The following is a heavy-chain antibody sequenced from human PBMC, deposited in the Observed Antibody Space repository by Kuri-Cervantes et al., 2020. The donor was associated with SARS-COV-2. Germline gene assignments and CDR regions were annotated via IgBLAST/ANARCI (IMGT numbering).Heavy chain of an antibody. J-gene: IGHJ4*02. CDR3: VTWYDFWSGYSRGRFDY. CDR1: GFTFSSYG. CDR2: IRYDGSNK. V-gene: IGHV3-30*02. Sequence: GGSLRLSCAASGFTFSSYGMHWVRQAPGKGLEWVAFIRYDGSNKYYADSVKGRFTISRDNSKNTLYLQMNSLRAEDTAVYYRVTWYDFWSGYSRGRFDYWGQGTLVTVSS. D-gene: IGHD3-3*01.